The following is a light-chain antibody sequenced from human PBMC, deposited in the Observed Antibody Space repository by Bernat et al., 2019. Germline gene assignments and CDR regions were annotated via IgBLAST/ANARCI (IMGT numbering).Light chain of an antibody. CDR2: AAS. Sequence: DIQMTQSPSSLSASVGDRVTITCRASQSISNNLNWYQQKPGTAPKLLIYAASTLQSGVPSRFSSSGSGADFTFTISSLQPADFATYYYQQSYSTPITFGQGTRLETK. V-gene: IGKV1-39*01. CDR3: QQSYSTPIT. CDR1: QSISNN. J-gene: IGKJ5*01.